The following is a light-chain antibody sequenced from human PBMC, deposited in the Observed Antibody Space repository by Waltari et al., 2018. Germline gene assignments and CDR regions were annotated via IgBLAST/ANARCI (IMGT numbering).Light chain of an antibody. Sequence: QSALTQPASVSGSPGQSITISCTGTSSYVGSYNLVSWYQQHPGKAPKLMIYEGSKRPSGVSNRFSGSKSGNTASLTISGLQAEDEADYYCCSYAGSVVFGGGTKLTVL. CDR2: EGS. CDR3: CSYAGSVV. V-gene: IGLV2-23*01. J-gene: IGLJ2*01. CDR1: SSYVGSYNL.